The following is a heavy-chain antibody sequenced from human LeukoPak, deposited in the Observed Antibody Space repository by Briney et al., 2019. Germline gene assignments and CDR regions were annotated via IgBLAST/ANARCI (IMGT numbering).Heavy chain of an antibody. CDR3: ARRYTASPGERFDY. J-gene: IGHJ4*02. V-gene: IGHV4-59*08. CDR1: GGSISTYY. D-gene: IGHD2-2*02. Sequence: SETLSLTCTVSGGSISTYYWTWIRQPPGKGLEWIGYIYSSGNTNYNPSLSSRLTISLDTSKNQFSLMLRSLTAADTAVYYCARRYTASPGERFDYWGQGILVTVSS. CDR2: IYSSGNT.